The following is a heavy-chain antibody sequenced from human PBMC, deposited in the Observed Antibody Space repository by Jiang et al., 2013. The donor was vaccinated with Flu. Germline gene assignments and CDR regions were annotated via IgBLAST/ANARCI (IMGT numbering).Heavy chain of an antibody. J-gene: IGHJ6*02. CDR2: ISYSGSP. CDR3: ARHLAMDI. V-gene: IGHV4-59*08. Sequence: LLKPSETLSLTCTVSGGSMTVNHWSWIRQPLGKGLRWIGSISYSGSPMYNPSLQSRVTISIDTSNNQFFLDLSSVTAADTAIYYCARHLAMDIWGQGTTVTVSS. CDR1: GGSMTVNH. D-gene: IGHD3-3*02.